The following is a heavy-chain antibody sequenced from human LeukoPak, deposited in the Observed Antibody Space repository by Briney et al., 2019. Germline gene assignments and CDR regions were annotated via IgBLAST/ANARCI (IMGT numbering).Heavy chain of an antibody. J-gene: IGHJ4*02. CDR2: INLNSGGT. CDR3: ASVGFWSGADLFDY. Sequence: ASVKVSCKASGYTFTGYYMHWVRQAPGQGLEWMGWINLNSGGTNYAQKFQGRVTMTRDTSISTAYMELSRLRSDDTAVYYCASVGFWSGADLFDYWGQGTLVTVSS. D-gene: IGHD3-3*01. CDR1: GYTFTGYY. V-gene: IGHV1-2*02.